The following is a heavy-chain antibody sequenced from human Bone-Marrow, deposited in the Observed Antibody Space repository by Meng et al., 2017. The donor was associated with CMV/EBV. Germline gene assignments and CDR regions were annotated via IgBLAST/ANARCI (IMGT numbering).Heavy chain of an antibody. CDR3: ARGTNGFDY. D-gene: IGHD2-8*01. CDR1: GFTFSSYP. V-gene: IGHV3-30*04. CDR2: ISYDGSNK. J-gene: IGHJ4*02. Sequence: GGSLRPSCAASGFTFSSYPMHWVRQAPGKGQEWVAVISYDGSNKYYADSVKGRFTIPRDNSKNTLYLQMNSMRAEDTAVYYCARGTNGFDYWGQGTLVTVSS.